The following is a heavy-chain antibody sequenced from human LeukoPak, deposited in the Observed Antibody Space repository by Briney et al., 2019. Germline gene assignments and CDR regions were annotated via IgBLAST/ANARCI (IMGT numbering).Heavy chain of an antibody. D-gene: IGHD3/OR15-3a*01. V-gene: IGHV3-7*04. Sequence: GGSLRLSCAASGFTFTRYWMSWVRQSPGKGLEWVANIKQDGSAKDYVDSVKGRFTIFRDNSNDSVYLQMNSLRDEDTAVYYCAREGTGGFDYWGQGTLVTVSS. J-gene: IGHJ4*02. CDR3: AREGTGGFDY. CDR1: GFTFTRYW. CDR2: IKQDGSAK.